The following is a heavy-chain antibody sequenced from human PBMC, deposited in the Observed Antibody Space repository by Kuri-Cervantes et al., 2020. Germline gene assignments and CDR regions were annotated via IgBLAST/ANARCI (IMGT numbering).Heavy chain of an antibody. CDR1: GYTFTSYG. CDR3: ARRRRVTGNCDY. V-gene: IGHV1-46*01. D-gene: IGHD1-14*01. J-gene: IGHJ4*02. Sequence: ASVKVSCKASGYTFTSYGISWVRQAPGQGLEWMGIINPSGGSTSYAQKFQGRVNMTRDTSTSTAYMELRSLRSDDTAVYYCARRRRVTGNCDYWGQGTLVTVSS. CDR2: INPSGGST.